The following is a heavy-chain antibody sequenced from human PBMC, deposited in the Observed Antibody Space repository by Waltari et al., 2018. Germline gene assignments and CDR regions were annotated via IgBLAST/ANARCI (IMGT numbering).Heavy chain of an antibody. V-gene: IGHV4-31*03. CDR2: IYYSGST. CDR3: ARDLGAAWPNPFSYYYYYMDV. CDR1: GGSISSGGYY. Sequence: QVQLQESGPGLVKPSQTLSLTCTVSGGSISSGGYYWSWIRQHPGKGLEWIGYIYYSGSTYYNPSLKSRVTISVDTSKNQFSLKLSSVTAADTAVYYCARDLGAAWPNPFSYYYYYMDVWGKGTTVTVSS. J-gene: IGHJ6*03. D-gene: IGHD6-13*01.